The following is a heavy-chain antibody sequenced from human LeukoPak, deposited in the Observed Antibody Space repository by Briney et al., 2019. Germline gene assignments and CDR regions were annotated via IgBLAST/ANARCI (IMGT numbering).Heavy chain of an antibody. Sequence: PSEPLSLTCAVSGGSISSYYWSWIRQPTGKGLEWIGYIYYIGSTNYNPSLKSRVTISLDTSKNQFSLKLSSVTAADTAVYYCARFITGSGMDVWGQGTPVTVSS. J-gene: IGHJ6*02. CDR1: GGSISSYY. CDR2: IYYIGST. D-gene: IGHD1-20*01. CDR3: ARFITGSGMDV. V-gene: IGHV4-59*01.